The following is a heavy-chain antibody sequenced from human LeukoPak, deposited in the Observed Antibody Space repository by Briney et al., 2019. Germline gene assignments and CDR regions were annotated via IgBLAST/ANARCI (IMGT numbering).Heavy chain of an antibody. CDR2: INPNSGGT. CDR1: GYTFTGYY. CDR3: ARAGRDYGTSHYYYYYMDV. Sequence: ASVKVSCKASGYTFTGYYMHWVRQAPGQGLEWMGWINPNSGGTNYAQKFQGRVTMTRDTSISTAYMELRSLRSDDTALYYCARAGRDYGTSHYYYYYMDVWGKGTTVTVSS. D-gene: IGHD4-17*01. J-gene: IGHJ6*03. V-gene: IGHV1-2*02.